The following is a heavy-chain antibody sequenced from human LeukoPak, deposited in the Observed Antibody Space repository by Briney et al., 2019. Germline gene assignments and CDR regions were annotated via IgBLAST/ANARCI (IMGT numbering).Heavy chain of an antibody. J-gene: IGHJ4*02. Sequence: SETLSLTCTVSGGSISSYYWSWIRQPPGKGLERIGYIYYSGSTNYNPSLKSRVTISVDTSKNQFSLKLSSVTAADTAVYCCARTGYDRSYFDYWGQGTLVTVSS. CDR3: ARTGYDRSYFDY. CDR1: GGSISSYY. D-gene: IGHD3-22*01. CDR2: IYYSGST. V-gene: IGHV4-59*01.